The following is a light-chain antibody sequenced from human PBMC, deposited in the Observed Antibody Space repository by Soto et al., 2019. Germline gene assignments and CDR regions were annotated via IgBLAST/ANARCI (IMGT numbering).Light chain of an antibody. CDR3: QQYDNLPIT. V-gene: IGKV1-33*01. Sequence: DIQMTQSPSSLSAFVGDRVTITCRGSQSISSFLNWYQQKPGKAPKLLIYSASNLQSEVPSRFSGSGSGTDFTFTISSLQPEDIATYYCQQYDNLPITFGQGTRLEI. J-gene: IGKJ5*01. CDR1: QSISSF. CDR2: SAS.